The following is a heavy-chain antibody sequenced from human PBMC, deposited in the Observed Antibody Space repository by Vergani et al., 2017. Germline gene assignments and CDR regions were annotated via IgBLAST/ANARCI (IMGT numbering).Heavy chain of an antibody. CDR2: IWYDGSNK. J-gene: IGHJ4*02. V-gene: IGHV3-33*06. CDR1: GFTFSSYA. CDR3: AKDYQLL. Sequence: VQLLESGGGLVQPGGSLRLSCVASGFTFSSYAMSWVRQAPGKGLEWVAVIWYDGSNKYYADSVKGRFTISRDNSKNTLSLQMNSLRAEDTAVYYCAKDYQLLRGQGTLVTVSS. D-gene: IGHD2-2*01.